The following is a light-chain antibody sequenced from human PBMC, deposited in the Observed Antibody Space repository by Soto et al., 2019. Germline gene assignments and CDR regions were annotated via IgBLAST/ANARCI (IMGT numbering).Light chain of an antibody. J-gene: IGLJ1*01. CDR2: LNSDGSH. Sequence: QLVLTQSPSASASLGDSVKLTCTLSSGHSSYAIAWHQQQPEKGPRYLMKLNSDGSHSKGDGIPDRFSGSSSGAERYLTISSLQSEDEADYYCQTWGTGNHVFGTGTKLTVL. V-gene: IGLV4-69*01. CDR3: QTWGTGNHV. CDR1: SGHSSYA.